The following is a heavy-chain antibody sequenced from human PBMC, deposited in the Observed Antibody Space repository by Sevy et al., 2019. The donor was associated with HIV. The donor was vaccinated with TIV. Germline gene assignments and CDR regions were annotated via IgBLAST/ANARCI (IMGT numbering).Heavy chain of an antibody. CDR3: TTEGAD. J-gene: IGHJ1*01. Sequence: GESLKISCAASGFSFSDAWLSWVRQVPGKGLEWVGRVRGKGDGGTAEYAAPVKGRFPIARDDSKNTMYVEMNNLKNEDTGIYYCTTEGADWGQGTLVTVSS. CDR1: GFSFSDAW. V-gene: IGHV3-15*01. CDR2: VRGKGDGGTA.